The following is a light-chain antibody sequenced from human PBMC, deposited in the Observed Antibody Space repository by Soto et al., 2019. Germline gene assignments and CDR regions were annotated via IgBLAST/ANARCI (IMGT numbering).Light chain of an antibody. CDR3: QQYVKWPLT. CDR2: AAS. Sequence: EIVMTQSPATLSVSQGERATLSCRASESVYSNLAWYQQKPGQAPTLLIFAASTRATGIPARFSGSGSGTEFTLTISSRQSEDFAVYYCQQYVKWPLTFGGGTKVEIK. J-gene: IGKJ4*01. CDR1: ESVYSN. V-gene: IGKV3-15*01.